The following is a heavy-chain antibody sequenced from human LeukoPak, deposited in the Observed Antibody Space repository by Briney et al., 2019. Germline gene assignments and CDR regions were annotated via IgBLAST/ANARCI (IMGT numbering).Heavy chain of an antibody. D-gene: IGHD7-27*01. CDR2: IYYSGST. CDR1: GVSISSYY. Sequence: SETPSLTCTVSGVSISSYYWSWIRQPPGKGLEWIGYIYYSGSTNYNPSLKSRVTISVDTSKNQFSLKLSSVTAADTAVYYCARDLTGDLVFDYWGQGTLVTVSS. J-gene: IGHJ4*02. CDR3: ARDLTGDLVFDY. V-gene: IGHV4-59*01.